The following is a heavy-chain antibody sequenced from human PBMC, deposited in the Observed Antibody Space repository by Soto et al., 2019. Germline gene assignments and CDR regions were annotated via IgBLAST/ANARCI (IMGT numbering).Heavy chain of an antibody. J-gene: IGHJ1*01. D-gene: IGHD6-13*01. V-gene: IGHV3-9*01. CDR1: GFTFDDYA. CDR3: VKDESINWYSGHFRH. CDR2: INWNSGSI. Sequence: GGSLRLSCAASGFTFDDYAMHWVRQVPGKGLEWVSGINWNSGSIGYGDSVKGRFAISRDDAKNSLHLQMNGLSAEDTAFYYCVKDESINWYSGHFRHWGQGTLVTVSS.